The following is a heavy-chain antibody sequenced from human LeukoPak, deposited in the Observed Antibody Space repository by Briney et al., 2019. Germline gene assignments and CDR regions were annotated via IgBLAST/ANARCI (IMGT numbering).Heavy chain of an antibody. Sequence: GGSLRLSCAASGFTFSSYAMSWVRQAPGKGLEWVSAISGSGGSTYYADSVKGRFTISRDNSKNTLYLQMNSLRAEDTAVYYCAKSPPSPLVLYYYMDVWGKGTTVTVSS. CDR2: ISGSGGST. J-gene: IGHJ6*03. V-gene: IGHV3-23*01. CDR3: AKSPPSPLVLYYYMDV. D-gene: IGHD2-8*01. CDR1: GFTFSSYA.